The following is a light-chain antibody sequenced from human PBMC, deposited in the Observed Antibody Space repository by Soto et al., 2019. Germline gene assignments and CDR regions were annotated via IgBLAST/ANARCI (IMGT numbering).Light chain of an antibody. CDR1: ESVGSN. Sequence: DRVMTQSPATLSVSPGETATLSCRASESVGSNLAWYQQKPGQAPRLLIYGASTRATGIPARLSGSGSGTEFTLTISSLQSEDSAVYYCQQYDNWPPWTFGQGT. CDR2: GAS. J-gene: IGKJ1*01. CDR3: QQYDNWPPWT. V-gene: IGKV3-15*01.